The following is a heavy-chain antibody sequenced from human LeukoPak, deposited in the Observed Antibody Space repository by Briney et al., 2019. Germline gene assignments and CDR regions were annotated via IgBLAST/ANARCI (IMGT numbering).Heavy chain of an antibody. D-gene: IGHD5-18*01. J-gene: IGHJ6*03. CDR1: GFTFSSYS. CDR2: ISSSSSYI. Sequence: GGSLRLSCAASGFTFSSYSMNWVRQAPGKGLEWVSSISSSSSYIYYADSVKGRFTISRDDAKNSLYLQMNSLRAEDTAVYYCARDMWIQLTRRDYMDVWGKGTTVTVSS. V-gene: IGHV3-21*01. CDR3: ARDMWIQLTRRDYMDV.